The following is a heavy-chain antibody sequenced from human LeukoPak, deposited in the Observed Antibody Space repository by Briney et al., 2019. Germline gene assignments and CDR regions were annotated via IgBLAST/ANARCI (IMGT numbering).Heavy chain of an antibody. CDR2: IYYSGST. Sequence: SETLSLTCTVSGGSISSHYWSWIRQPPGKGLEWIGYIYYSGSTNYNPSLKRRVTISVDTSKNQFSLKLSSVTAADTAVYYCARVGAAAAPYYYYYYMDVWGKGTTVTVSS. CDR1: GGSISSHY. D-gene: IGHD6-13*01. V-gene: IGHV4-59*11. J-gene: IGHJ6*03. CDR3: ARVGAAAAPYYYYYYMDV.